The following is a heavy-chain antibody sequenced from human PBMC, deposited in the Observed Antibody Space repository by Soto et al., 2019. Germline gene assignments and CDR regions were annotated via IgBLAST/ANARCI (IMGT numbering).Heavy chain of an antibody. V-gene: IGHV3-9*01. CDR2: ISWNSDSL. Sequence: EVQPVESGGGLVQPGRSLRLSCAASGFTFDDYAMHWVRQAPGKGLEWVSGISWNSDSLDYADSVKGRFTISRDNAKNSLYLQMNSLGAEDTALYYCVKDISDLNYGETAGMDVWGQGTTVTVSS. J-gene: IGHJ6*02. CDR3: VKDISDLNYGETAGMDV. D-gene: IGHD2-21*01. CDR1: GFTFDDYA.